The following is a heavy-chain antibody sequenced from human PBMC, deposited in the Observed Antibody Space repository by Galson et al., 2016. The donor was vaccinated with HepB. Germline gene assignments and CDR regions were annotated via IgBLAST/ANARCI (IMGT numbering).Heavy chain of an antibody. Sequence: SETLSLTCTVSGDSINNYYWTWIRQPPGKGLEWIAYIYFSGTTNYNPSLKSRVTISLDTSKGQFSLKVTSVTAADSAVYYCARSYGGYAFDIWGQGTMVTVSS. J-gene: IGHJ3*02. CDR2: IYFSGTT. V-gene: IGHV4-59*01. CDR3: ARSYGGYAFDI. CDR1: GDSINNYY. D-gene: IGHD4-23*01.